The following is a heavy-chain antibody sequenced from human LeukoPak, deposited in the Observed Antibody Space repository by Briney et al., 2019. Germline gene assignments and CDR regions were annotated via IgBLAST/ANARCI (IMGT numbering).Heavy chain of an antibody. CDR2: ISGSGGST. CDR3: AKVVGWSSWAFRRDYHGMDV. V-gene: IGHV3-23*01. Sequence: PGGSLRLSCAASGFTFSSYAMSWVRQAPGKGLEWVSAISGSGGSTYYADSVKGRFTISRDNSKNTLYLQMNSLRAEDTAVYYCAKVVGWSSWAFRRDYHGMDVWGQGTTVTVSS. D-gene: IGHD6-13*01. CDR1: GFTFSSYA. J-gene: IGHJ6*02.